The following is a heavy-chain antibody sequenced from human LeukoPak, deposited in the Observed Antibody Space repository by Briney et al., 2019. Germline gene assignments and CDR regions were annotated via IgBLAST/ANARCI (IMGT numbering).Heavy chain of an antibody. D-gene: IGHD3-22*01. CDR3: ARDWVGYYYDSSGYYAFDI. V-gene: IGHV1-18*01. J-gene: IGHJ3*02. Sequence: ASVTVSCKASGYTFTIYGISWVRQAPGQGLEWMGWISAYNGNTNYAQKLQGRVTMTTDTSTSTAYMELRSLRSDDTAVYYCARDWVGYYYDSSGYYAFDIWGQGTMVTVSS. CDR2: ISAYNGNT. CDR1: GYTFTIYG.